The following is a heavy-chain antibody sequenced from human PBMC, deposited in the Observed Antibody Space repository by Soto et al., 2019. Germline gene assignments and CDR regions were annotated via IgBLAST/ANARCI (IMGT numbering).Heavy chain of an antibody. Sequence: QVPLVQSGAEVKKPGASVKVSCKASGYTFTSYAMHWVRQAPGQRLEWMGWINAGNGNTKYSQKFQGRVTITRDTSASTAYMELSSLRSEDTAVYYCARDPIVVVPAAIAWFDPWGQGTLVTVSS. D-gene: IGHD2-2*01. CDR1: GYTFTSYA. CDR3: ARDPIVVVPAAIAWFDP. V-gene: IGHV1-3*01. CDR2: INAGNGNT. J-gene: IGHJ5*02.